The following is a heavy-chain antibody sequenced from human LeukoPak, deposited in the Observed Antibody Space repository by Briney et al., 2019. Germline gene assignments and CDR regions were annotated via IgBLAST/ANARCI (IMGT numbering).Heavy chain of an antibody. V-gene: IGHV4-39*01. CDR3: ANRRGGLDWLDP. D-gene: IGHD2-15*01. CDR1: GGSSNYC. J-gene: IGHJ5*02. CDR2: ICYSGNT. Sequence: SETLSLTCTVSGGSSNYCWDWIRQPPGKGLEWIASICYSGNTYFSPSLRSRVTISVDRSQNQFSLKLTSVTVADTAVYYCANRRGGLDWLDPWGQGTLVAASS.